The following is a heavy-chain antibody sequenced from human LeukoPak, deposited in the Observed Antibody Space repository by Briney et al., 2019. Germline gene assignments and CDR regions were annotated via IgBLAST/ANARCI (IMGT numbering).Heavy chain of an antibody. CDR2: ITGGSGRT. CDR1: GFTFSHYA. CDR3: AKHGRGNNSRDYFDY. D-gene: IGHD5-12*01. V-gene: IGHV3-23*01. J-gene: IGHJ4*02. Sequence: GGSLRLSCAASGFTFSHYAMTWVRQAPGRGLEWVSTITGGSGRTYYTDSVKARFTISRDHSENTLYLQMNSLRAEDTAVYHCAKHGRGNNSRDYFDYWGQGTLVTVSS.